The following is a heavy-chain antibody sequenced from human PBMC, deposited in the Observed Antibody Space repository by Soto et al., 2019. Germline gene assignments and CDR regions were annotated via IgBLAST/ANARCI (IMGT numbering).Heavy chain of an antibody. D-gene: IGHD3-10*01. CDR3: ARVTFINGMDV. J-gene: IGHJ6*02. V-gene: IGHV1-18*01. Sequence: GASVTVSCTASGYTFTSYGISWVRQAPGQGLEWMGWISAYNGNTKYAQKLQGRVTMTTDTSTSTAYMELRSLRSEDTAVYYCARVTFINGMDVWGQGTTVTVSS. CDR1: GYTFTSYG. CDR2: ISAYNGNT.